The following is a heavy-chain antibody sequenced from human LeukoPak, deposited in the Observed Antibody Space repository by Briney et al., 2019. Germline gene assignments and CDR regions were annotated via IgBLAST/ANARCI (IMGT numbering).Heavy chain of an antibody. V-gene: IGHV3-48*01. CDR2: ISSSSSTI. CDR1: GFTFSSYS. D-gene: IGHD3-3*01. CDR3: ARDLARRFPYGMDV. J-gene: IGHJ6*02. Sequence: GGSLRLSCAASGFTFSSYSMNWVRQAPGKGLEWVSYISSSSSTIYYADSVKGRFTISRDNAKNSLYLQMNSLRAEDTAVYYCARDLARRFPYGMDVWGQGTTVTVPS.